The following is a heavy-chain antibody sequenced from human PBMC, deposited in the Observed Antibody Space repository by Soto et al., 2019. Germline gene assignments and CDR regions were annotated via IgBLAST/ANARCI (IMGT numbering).Heavy chain of an antibody. CDR3: AREIMAADHFDY. D-gene: IGHD6-13*01. J-gene: IGHJ4*02. V-gene: IGHV4-30-4*01. CDR1: GGSIRSGGYY. CDR2: VHYSGNT. Sequence: SETLSLTCTVSGGSIRSGGYYLSWIRQTPERGLEWCGYVHYSGNTFYNPSLKSRATISLDTSRNQFSLNLSSVTAADSAVYYCAREIMAADHFDYWGQGALVTVS.